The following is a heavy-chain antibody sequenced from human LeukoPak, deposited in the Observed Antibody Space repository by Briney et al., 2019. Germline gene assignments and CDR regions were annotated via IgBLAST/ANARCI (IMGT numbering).Heavy chain of an antibody. Sequence: PGGSLRLSCAASGFTFSSYGMHWLRQAPGKGLEGVAFIRYDGSNKYYADSVKGRFTISRDNSKNTLYLRMNSLRAEDTAVYYCAKDVRSNYEAWGQGTLVTVSS. CDR2: IRYDGSNK. CDR3: AKDVRSNYEA. D-gene: IGHD4-11*01. V-gene: IGHV3-30*02. CDR1: GFTFSSYG. J-gene: IGHJ5*02.